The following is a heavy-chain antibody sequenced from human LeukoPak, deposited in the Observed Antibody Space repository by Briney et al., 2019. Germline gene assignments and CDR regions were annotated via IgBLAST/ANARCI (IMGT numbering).Heavy chain of an antibody. CDR2: ISSSGSTI. J-gene: IGHJ3*02. Sequence: GGSLRLSCAASGFTFSSYEMNWIRQAPGKGLEWLSYISSSGSTIYYADSVKGRFTISRDNAKSSLYLQMNTLRAEDTAVYYCARAGHVITMIVVLDAFDIWGQGTMVTVSS. V-gene: IGHV3-48*03. CDR1: GFTFSSYE. D-gene: IGHD3-22*01. CDR3: ARAGHVITMIVVLDAFDI.